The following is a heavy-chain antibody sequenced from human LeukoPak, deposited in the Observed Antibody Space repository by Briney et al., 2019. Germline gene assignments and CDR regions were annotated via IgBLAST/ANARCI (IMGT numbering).Heavy chain of an antibody. CDR1: GGTFSSYA. J-gene: IGHJ6*03. V-gene: IGHV1-69*13. Sequence: ASVKLSCKASGGTFSSYAISWVRQAPGQGLEWAGGIIPIFGTANYAQKFQGRVTITADETTSTAYMELSSLRSEDTAVYYCARDRGSTSPSFYYYYMDVWGKGTTVTVSS. CDR2: IIPIFGTA. CDR3: ARDRGSTSPSFYYYYMDV. D-gene: IGHD2-2*01.